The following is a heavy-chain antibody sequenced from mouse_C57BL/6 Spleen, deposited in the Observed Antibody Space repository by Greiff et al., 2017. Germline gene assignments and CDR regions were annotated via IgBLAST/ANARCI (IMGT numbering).Heavy chain of an antibody. D-gene: IGHD2-4*01. CDR2: ISSGGSYT. Sequence: EVMLVESGGDLVKPGGSLKLSCAASGFTFSSSGMSWVRQTPAKRLEWVATISSGGSYTYYPDSVKGRFTISRDNAKNTLYLQMSSLKSEDTAMYDCARRDDSYAMDYWGQGTSVTVSS. CDR3: ARRDDSYAMDY. CDR1: GFTFSSSG. V-gene: IGHV5-6*02. J-gene: IGHJ4*01.